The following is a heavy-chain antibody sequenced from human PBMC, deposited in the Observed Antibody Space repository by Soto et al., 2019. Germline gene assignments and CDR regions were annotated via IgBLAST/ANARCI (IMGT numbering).Heavy chain of an antibody. V-gene: IGHV5-51*01. D-gene: IGHD3-22*01. CDR3: ARLTLSNGYYDSSGYYSWFDP. CDR2: IYPGDSDT. J-gene: IGHJ5*02. CDR1: GYSFTSYW. Sequence: PGESLKISCKGSGYSFTSYWIGWVRQMPGKGLEWMGIIYPGDSDTRYSPSFQGQVTISADKSISTAYLQWSSLKASDTAMYYCARLTLSNGYYDSSGYYSWFDPWGQGTLVTVSS.